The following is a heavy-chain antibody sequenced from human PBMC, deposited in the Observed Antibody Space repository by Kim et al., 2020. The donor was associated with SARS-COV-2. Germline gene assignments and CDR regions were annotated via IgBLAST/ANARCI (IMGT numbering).Heavy chain of an antibody. Sequence: GGSKYSADSVKGRFIISRDNPRSTLYLQMNTLRAEDTAVYYCARDILGATRWGQGTLVTVSS. J-gene: IGHJ4*02. V-gene: IGHV3-53*01. CDR2: GGSK. CDR3: ARDILGATR. D-gene: IGHD1-26*01.